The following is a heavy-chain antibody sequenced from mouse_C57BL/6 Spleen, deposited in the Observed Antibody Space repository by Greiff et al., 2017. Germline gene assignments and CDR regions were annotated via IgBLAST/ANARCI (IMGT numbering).Heavy chain of an antibody. V-gene: IGHV1-72*01. CDR2: IDPNSGGT. D-gene: IGHD2-2*01. CDR3: ASKGTTMVTHWYFDV. Sequence: QVQLQQPGAELVKPGASVKLSCKASGYTFTSYWMHWVKQRPGRGLEWIGRIDPNSGGTKYNEKFKSKATMTVDKPSSTAYMQLSSLASEDSAVDTCASKGTTMVTHWYFDVWGTGTTVTVSS. J-gene: IGHJ1*03. CDR1: GYTFTSYW.